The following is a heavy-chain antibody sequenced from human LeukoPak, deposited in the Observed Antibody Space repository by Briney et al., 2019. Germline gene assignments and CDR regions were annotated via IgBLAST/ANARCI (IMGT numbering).Heavy chain of an antibody. Sequence: GASVKVSCKASGGTFSSYAISWVRQAPGQGLEWMGGIIPIFGTANYAQKFQGRVTITTDESTSTAYMELSSLRSEDTAVYYCAGVAVQRYFDYWGQGTLVTVSS. V-gene: IGHV1-69*05. CDR3: AGVAVQRYFDY. CDR2: IIPIFGTA. CDR1: GGTFSSYA. D-gene: IGHD6-19*01. J-gene: IGHJ4*02.